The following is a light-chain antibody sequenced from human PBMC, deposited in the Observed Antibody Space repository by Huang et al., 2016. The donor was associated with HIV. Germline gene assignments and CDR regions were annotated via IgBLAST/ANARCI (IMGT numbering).Light chain of an antibody. J-gene: IGKJ3*01. Sequence: EIVMTQSPATLSVSPGERATLSCRASQSVSSNLAWYQQKPGQAPRLLIHGASTRATGIPARFSGSWSGTEFTLTISSLQSEDFAVYYCQQYNNWPPGFTFGPGTKVDIK. CDR3: QQYNNWPPGFT. CDR1: QSVSSN. V-gene: IGKV3-15*01. CDR2: GAS.